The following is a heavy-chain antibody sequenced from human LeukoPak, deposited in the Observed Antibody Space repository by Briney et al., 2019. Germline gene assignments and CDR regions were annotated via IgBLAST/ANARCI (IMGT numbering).Heavy chain of an antibody. D-gene: IGHD3-22*01. CDR3: ARKSLDYYDSSGAYYYMDV. Sequence: SETLSLTCAVSGGSISSSNWWSWVRQPPGKGLEWIGEIYHSGSTNYNPSLKSRVTISVDKSKNQFSLKLSSVTAADTAVYYCARKSLDYYDSSGAYYYMDVWGKGTTVTVSS. CDR2: IYHSGST. J-gene: IGHJ6*03. CDR1: GGSISSSNW. V-gene: IGHV4-4*02.